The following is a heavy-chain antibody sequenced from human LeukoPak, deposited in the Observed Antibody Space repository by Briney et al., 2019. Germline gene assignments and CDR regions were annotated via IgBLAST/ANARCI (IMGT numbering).Heavy chain of an antibody. V-gene: IGHV4-34*01. J-gene: IGHJ4*02. CDR1: GGSFSGYY. D-gene: IGHD3-16*01. CDR2: IYYSGST. Sequence: SETLSLTCAVYGGSFSGYYWSWIRQPPGKGLEWIGSIYYSGSTYYNPSLKSRVTISVDTSKNQFSLKLSSVTAADTAVYYCAREGESERYYFDYWGQGTLVTVSS. CDR3: AREGESERYYFDY.